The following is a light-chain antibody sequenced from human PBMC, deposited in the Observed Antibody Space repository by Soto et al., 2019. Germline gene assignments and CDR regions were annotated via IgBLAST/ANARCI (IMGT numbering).Light chain of an antibody. CDR1: QGISRY. CDR2: AAS. V-gene: IGKV1-9*01. Sequence: IQLTQSPSSLSASVGDSVTITCRASQGISRYLSWYQQKPGRAPKLLISAASTLQSGVPARFICSGSGTDFTLSITSLQPEDFATYYCQQLNTYPVTFGGGTKVEIK. J-gene: IGKJ4*01. CDR3: QQLNTYPVT.